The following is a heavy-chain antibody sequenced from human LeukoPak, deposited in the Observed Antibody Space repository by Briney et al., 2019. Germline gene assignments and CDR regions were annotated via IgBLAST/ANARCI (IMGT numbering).Heavy chain of an antibody. CDR2: IYPSDSDT. Sequence: GESLKISCKGSGYSFNIYWIAWVRQMPGKGLQWMGIIYPSDSDTRYSPSFQGQVTISVDKSINTAYLQWSSLKASDTAMYYCARPGTSNGWYKDAFDIWGQGTMVTVSS. CDR3: ARPGTSNGWYKDAFDI. J-gene: IGHJ3*02. D-gene: IGHD6-19*01. V-gene: IGHV5-51*01. CDR1: GYSFNIYW.